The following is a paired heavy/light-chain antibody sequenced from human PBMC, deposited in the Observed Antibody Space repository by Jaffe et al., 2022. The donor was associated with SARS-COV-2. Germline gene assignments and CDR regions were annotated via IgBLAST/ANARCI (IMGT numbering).Heavy chain of an antibody. CDR1: GFTFRSYA. CDR2: ISKDGNDQ. D-gene: IGHD2-15*01. V-gene: IGHV3-30*03. CDR3: ASNAFDSHQYYMDV. J-gene: IGHJ6*03. Sequence: QVQLVESGGGVVQPGRSLRLSCEVSGFTFRSYAMHWVRQAPGKGLEWVAFISKDGNDQYYADSVKGRFTISRDNARNTLYVQMNSLRAEDTGVYFCASNAFDSHQYYMDVWGKGTTVIVSS.
Light chain of an antibody. V-gene: IGKV3-15*01. CDR3: QQYNNWPPEVT. Sequence: EIVLTQSPATLSVSPGERVTLSCRASQSVGTNLAWYQHKPGQAPRLLIYGASTRASAVTGRFTASGSGTDFTLTISSLQSDDFALYYCQQYNNWPPEVTFGPGTRVDIK. CDR2: GAS. J-gene: IGKJ3*01. CDR1: QSVGTN.